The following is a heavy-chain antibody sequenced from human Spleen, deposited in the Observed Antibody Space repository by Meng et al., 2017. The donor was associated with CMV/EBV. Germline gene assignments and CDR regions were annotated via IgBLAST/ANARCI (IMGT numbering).Heavy chain of an antibody. CDR1: GFIFDDCA. Sequence: SLKISCAASGFIFDDCAMHWVRQAPGKGLEWVAGISWNSGTIGYADSVKGRFTISRDNAKNSLYLQMNSLRPEDMAFYYCARGEYSNYHQYYYAMDVWGQGTTVTVSS. CDR2: ISWNSGTI. J-gene: IGHJ6*02. V-gene: IGHV3-9*03. D-gene: IGHD4-11*01. CDR3: ARGEYSNYHQYYYAMDV.